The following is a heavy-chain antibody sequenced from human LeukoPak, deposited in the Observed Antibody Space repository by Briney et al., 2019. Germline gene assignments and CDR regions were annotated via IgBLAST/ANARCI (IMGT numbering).Heavy chain of an antibody. D-gene: IGHD5-12*01. CDR1: GGTFSSYA. V-gene: IGHV1-69*06. J-gene: IGHJ5*02. CDR3: HTSGYDRTWFDP. CDR2: IIPIFGTA. Sequence: SVKVSCKASGGTFSSYAISWVRQAPGQGLEWMGGIIPIFGTANYAQKFQGRVTITADKSTSTAYMELSSLRSEDTAVYYCHTSGYDRTWFDPWGQGTLVTVSS.